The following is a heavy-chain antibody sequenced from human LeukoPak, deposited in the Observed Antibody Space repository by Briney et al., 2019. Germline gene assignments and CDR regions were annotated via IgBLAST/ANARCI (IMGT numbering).Heavy chain of an antibody. CDR1: GFTFSSYA. CDR2: ISGSGDTT. J-gene: IGHJ5*02. D-gene: IGHD6-19*01. V-gene: IGHV3-23*01. CDR3: AKSYSSGFNWFDP. Sequence: PGGSLRLSCAASGFTFSSYAMNWVRQAPGKGLEWVSFISGSGDTTYYADSVKGRFTISRDKSKNTLYLQMNSLRAEDTAVYYCAKSYSSGFNWFDPWGQGTLVTVSS.